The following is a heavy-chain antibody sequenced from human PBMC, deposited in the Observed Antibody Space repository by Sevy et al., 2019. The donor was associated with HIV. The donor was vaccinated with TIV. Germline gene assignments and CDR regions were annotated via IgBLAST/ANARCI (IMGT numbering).Heavy chain of an antibody. Sequence: GGSLRLSCAGSGFTFSNAWMSWVRQAPGKGLEWVGRIKSKTDGGTADHAAPVKGRFTISRDDSKNTLYLQMNSLKTEDTAVYYCTTDGMYYDILTGYYRVVDYWGQGTLDTVSS. V-gene: IGHV3-15*01. CDR3: TTDGMYYDILTGYYRVVDY. CDR1: GFTFSNAW. J-gene: IGHJ4*02. D-gene: IGHD3-9*01. CDR2: IKSKTDGGTA.